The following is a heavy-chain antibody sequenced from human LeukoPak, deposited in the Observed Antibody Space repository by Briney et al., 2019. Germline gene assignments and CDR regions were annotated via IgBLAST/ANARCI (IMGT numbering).Heavy chain of an antibody. CDR2: VYYTGST. V-gene: IGHV4-59*01. CDR3: AREDRYNWNDVHYYGMDV. Sequence: PSETLSLTCPVSGGSISNYYYWTWIRQPPGKGLEWIGYVYYTGSTNFNPSLKSRVTISVDTSKNQFSLKLSSVTAADTDVYYCAREDRYNWNDVHYYGMDVWGQGTTVTVSS. D-gene: IGHD1-20*01. CDR1: GGSISNYY. J-gene: IGHJ6*02.